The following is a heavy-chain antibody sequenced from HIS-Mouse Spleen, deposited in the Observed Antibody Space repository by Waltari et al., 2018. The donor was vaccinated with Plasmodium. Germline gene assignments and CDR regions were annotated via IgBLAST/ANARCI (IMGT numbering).Heavy chain of an antibody. V-gene: IGHV4-59*08. J-gene: IGHJ4*02. CDR2: IYYSGST. D-gene: IGHD6-13*01. CDR1: GGSISSYY. Sequence: QVQLQESGPGLVKPSETLSLTCTVSGGSISSYYCSGIRQPPGKGLAWIGYIYYSGSTNLNPSLKSRVTISVDTSKNHFSLKLSSVTAADTAGYYCARHRYSSSWYSYWGQGTLVTVSS. CDR3: ARHRYSSSWYSY.